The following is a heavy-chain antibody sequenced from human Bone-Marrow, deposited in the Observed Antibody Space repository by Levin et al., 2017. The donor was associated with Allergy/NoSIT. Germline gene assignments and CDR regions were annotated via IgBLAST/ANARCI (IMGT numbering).Heavy chain of an antibody. CDR3: ARGGNFWSGYYIYDYYMDV. CDR1: GYTFTSYD. D-gene: IGHD3-3*01. V-gene: IGHV1-8*01. J-gene: IGHJ6*03. Sequence: GESLKISCKASGYTFTSYDINWVRQATGQGLEWMGWMNPNSGNTGYAQKFQGRVTMTRNPSISTAYMELSSLRSEDTAVYYCARGGNFWSGYYIYDYYMDVWGKGTTVTVSS. CDR2: MNPNSGNT.